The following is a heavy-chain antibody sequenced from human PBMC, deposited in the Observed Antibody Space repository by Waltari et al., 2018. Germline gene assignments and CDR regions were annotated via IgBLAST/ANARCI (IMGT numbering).Heavy chain of an antibody. CDR1: GFTFSSYA. V-gene: IGHV3-23*01. D-gene: IGHD6-19*01. CDR3: AKSYSSGWYTYYFDY. J-gene: IGHJ4*02. CDR2: ISGSGGST. Sequence: EVQLLESGGGLVQPGGSLRLSCAASGFTFSSYAMSWVRQAPGKGLEWVSAISGSGGSTYYADSVKGRFTISRDNSKNTRYLQMNSLRAEDTAVYYCAKSYSSGWYTYYFDYWGQGTLVTVSS.